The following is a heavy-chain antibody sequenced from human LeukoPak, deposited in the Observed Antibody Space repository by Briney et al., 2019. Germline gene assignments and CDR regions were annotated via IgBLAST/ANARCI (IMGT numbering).Heavy chain of an antibody. CDR2: IFSNGVNK. CDR1: GFTLGNHG. J-gene: IGHJ6*03. V-gene: IGHV3-33*01. Sequence: GGSLRLSCAASGFTLGNHGMHWVRQAPGKGLEWVAIIFSNGVNKYCADSMKGRFTISRDTSKNTLFLEMESLRTEDTAVYYCARHPGRVFEGYMDVWGKGTTVTVSS. D-gene: IGHD2-8*01. CDR3: ARHPGRVFEGYMDV.